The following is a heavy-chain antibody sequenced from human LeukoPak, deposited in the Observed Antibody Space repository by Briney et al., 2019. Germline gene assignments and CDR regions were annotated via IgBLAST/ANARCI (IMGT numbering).Heavy chain of an antibody. Sequence: TSETLSLTCTVSGGSISSYHWSWIRRPPGKGLEWIGYNYLSGTTNYNPSLESRVTVSVDRAKNQFSLTLTSLTAADTAVYFCARERASAAPHFDHWGRGSSSSSPQ. CDR2: NYLSGTT. CDR1: GGSISSYH. CDR3: ARERASAAPHFDH. J-gene: IGHJ4*02. D-gene: IGHD2-2*01. V-gene: IGHV4-59*01.